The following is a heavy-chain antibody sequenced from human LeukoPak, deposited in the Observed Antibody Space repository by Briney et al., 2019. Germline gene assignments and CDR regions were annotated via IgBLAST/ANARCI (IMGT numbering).Heavy chain of an antibody. Sequence: GGSLRLSCAVSGFTFSRHWMSWVRQAPGKGLEWLANIKQDGSGKYYVDSVEGRFTISRDNAKNSLYLQMNSLRAEDTAVYYCARSYYGSGTSYGMDVWGQGTTVTVSS. CDR3: ARSYYGSGTSYGMDV. J-gene: IGHJ6*02. V-gene: IGHV3-7*01. D-gene: IGHD3-10*01. CDR1: GFTFSRHW. CDR2: IKQDGSGK.